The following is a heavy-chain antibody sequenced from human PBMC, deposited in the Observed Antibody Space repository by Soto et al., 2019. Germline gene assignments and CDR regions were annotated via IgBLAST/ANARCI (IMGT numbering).Heavy chain of an antibody. CDR2: ISYDGSNK. D-gene: IGHD2-15*01. J-gene: IGHJ6*02. Sequence: QVQLVESGGGVVQPGRSLRLSCAASGFTFSSYGMHWVRQAPGKGLVWVAVISYDGSNKYYADSVKGRFTISRDNSKNTLYLQMNSLRAEDTAVYYCAKDLGYCSGGSCYSKVDYYYYYGMDVWGQGTTVTVSS. V-gene: IGHV3-30*18. CDR1: GFTFSSYG. CDR3: AKDLGYCSGGSCYSKVDYYYYYGMDV.